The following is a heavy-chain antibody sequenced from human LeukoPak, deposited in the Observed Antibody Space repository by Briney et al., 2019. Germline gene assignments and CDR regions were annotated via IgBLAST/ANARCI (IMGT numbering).Heavy chain of an antibody. CDR1: GFTFSSYW. J-gene: IGHJ6*03. V-gene: IGHV3-74*01. D-gene: IGHD5-12*01. Sequence: QTGGSLRLSCAASGFTFSSYWMHWVRQAPGKGLVWVSRVNSDGTGTTYADSVEGRFTISRDNAKNTVYLQMHSLRAKDTAIYYCIRTLIVATSPYMDVWGKGTTVTVSS. CDR2: VNSDGTGT. CDR3: IRTLIVATSPYMDV.